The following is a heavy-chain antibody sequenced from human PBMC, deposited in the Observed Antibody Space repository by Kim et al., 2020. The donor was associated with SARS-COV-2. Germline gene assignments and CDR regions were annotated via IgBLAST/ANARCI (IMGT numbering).Heavy chain of an antibody. J-gene: IGHJ6*01. CDR1: GLTFSNFP. CDR3: AKHRYFDWADYYQYAMDV. V-gene: IGHV3-23*01. Sequence: GGSLRLSCAASGLTFSNFPMSWVRQAPGKGLEWVSRISGSGDIRYYADPVKGRFTISRDNSKNTLYLQMSSLRAEDTAVYYCAKHRYFDWADYYQYAMDV. CDR2: ISGSGDIR. D-gene: IGHD3-9*01.